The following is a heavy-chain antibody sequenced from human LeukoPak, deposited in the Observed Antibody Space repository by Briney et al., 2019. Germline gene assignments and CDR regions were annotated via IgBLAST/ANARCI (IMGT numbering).Heavy chain of an antibody. CDR2: ISYDGSNK. V-gene: IGHV3-30-3*01. CDR1: GFTFSSYA. Sequence: PGRSLRLSCAASGFTFSSYAMYWVRQAPGKGLEWVAVISYDGSNKYYADSVKGRFTISRDNSKNTLYLQMNSLRAEDTAVYYCARDLEDCSGGSCYSWFDPWGQGTLVTVSS. D-gene: IGHD2-15*01. CDR3: ARDLEDCSGGSCYSWFDP. J-gene: IGHJ5*02.